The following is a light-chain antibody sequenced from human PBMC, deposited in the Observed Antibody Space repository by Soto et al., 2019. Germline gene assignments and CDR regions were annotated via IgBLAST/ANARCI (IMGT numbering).Light chain of an antibody. V-gene: IGKV2-28*01. CDR1: QSLLHKNGNNY. Sequence: EIVMTQSPLSLPVTHGEAASISFRSSQSLLHKNGNNYFNWYLQKPGQSPRVLIYMGSKRASGVPDRFSGSGSGTYFTLKISRVEAGDAGVYYCMQALQTPRTFGQGTKVDIK. CDR2: MGS. J-gene: IGKJ1*01. CDR3: MQALQTPRT.